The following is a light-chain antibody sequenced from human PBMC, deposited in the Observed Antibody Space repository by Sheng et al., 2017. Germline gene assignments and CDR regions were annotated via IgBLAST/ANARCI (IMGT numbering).Light chain of an antibody. CDR1: QGIGNY. J-gene: IGKJ3*01. CDR3: QQYDDPIFT. Sequence: DIQMTQSPSSLSASVGDRVTITCQASQGIGNYLSWYQHKPGEAPKVLIYGAFNLQTGVPSRFSGSRSGPYFTFTISSLQPEDIATYYCQQYDDPIFTFGPGTKVYLK. V-gene: IGKV1-33*01. CDR2: GAF.